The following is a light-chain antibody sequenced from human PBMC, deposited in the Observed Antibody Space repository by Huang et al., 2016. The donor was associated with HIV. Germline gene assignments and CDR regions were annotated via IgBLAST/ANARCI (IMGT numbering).Light chain of an antibody. CDR2: AAS. CDR3: QQHNSWPRT. Sequence: EIVMTQSPATLSVSPGERATLSCRASQSIGSNLAWYQQRRGQAPRLLIYAASTRGTVIPARFSGSGCGTEFTLTVSSLQSEDFAVYYCQQHNSWPRTFGQGTRV. CDR1: QSIGSN. V-gene: IGKV3-15*01. J-gene: IGKJ1*01.